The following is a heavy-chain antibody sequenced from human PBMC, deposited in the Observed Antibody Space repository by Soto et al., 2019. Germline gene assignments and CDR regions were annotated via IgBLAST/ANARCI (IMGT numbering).Heavy chain of an antibody. Sequence: GGSLRLSCEASGFTFRTYAMNWVRQAPGKGLEWVAFIAYDGSDQKYADSVKGRFTISRDNSKNTLYLQMNTLKTEDTAVYYCEKRRVRGVFYFDYWGQGALVTVSS. V-gene: IGHV3-30*02. J-gene: IGHJ4*02. CDR3: EKRRVRGVFYFDY. CDR1: GFTFRTYA. CDR2: IAYDGSDQ. D-gene: IGHD3-10*01.